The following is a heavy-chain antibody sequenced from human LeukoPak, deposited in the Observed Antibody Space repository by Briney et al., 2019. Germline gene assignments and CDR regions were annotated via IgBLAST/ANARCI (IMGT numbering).Heavy chain of an antibody. Sequence: GASVKVSCKASGYIFSSYGISWVRQAPGQGLKWMGWISGYNANAKYAQKLQGRVTMTTDTSTSTVLMELRSLRSDDTAVYYCARDTYDFLTGRYSGSGGDYWGQGTLVTASS. CDR3: ARDTYDFLTGRYSGSGGDY. D-gene: IGHD3-9*01. CDR1: GYIFSSYG. V-gene: IGHV1-18*01. CDR2: ISGYNANA. J-gene: IGHJ4*02.